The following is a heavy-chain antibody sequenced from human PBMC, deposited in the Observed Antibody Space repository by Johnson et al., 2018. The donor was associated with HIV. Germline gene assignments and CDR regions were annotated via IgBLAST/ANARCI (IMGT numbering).Heavy chain of an antibody. CDR3: AKERRAPRAFDI. CDR2: IYSGGST. CDR1: GFTISNNY. J-gene: IGHJ3*02. Sequence: VQLVESGGGLVQPGGSLRLSCAASGFTISNNYMSWVRQAPGKGLEWVSVIYSGGSTYYADSVTGRFTISRDISKNTLYLQMNRLRAEDTAVYYCAKERRAPRAFDIWGQGTMVTVSS. V-gene: IGHV3-66*01.